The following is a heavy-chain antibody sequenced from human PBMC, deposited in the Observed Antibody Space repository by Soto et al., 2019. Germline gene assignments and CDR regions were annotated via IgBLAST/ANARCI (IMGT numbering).Heavy chain of an antibody. Sequence: PSETLSLTCSVSGGSINSSSYFWGWVRQPPGKGLEWIGSIYYSGSTYYNPSRRSRVTISVDTPKNQFSLKLSSVTAADTAVFYCARHYSSGSRNWFDPWGQGTLVTVSS. V-gene: IGHV4-39*01. CDR2: IYYSGST. D-gene: IGHD6-19*01. CDR3: ARHYSSGSRNWFDP. CDR1: GGSINSSSYF. J-gene: IGHJ5*02.